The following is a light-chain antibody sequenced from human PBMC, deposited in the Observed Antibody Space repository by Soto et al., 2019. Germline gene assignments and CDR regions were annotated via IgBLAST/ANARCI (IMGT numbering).Light chain of an antibody. Sequence: QLVLTQPPSVSGAPGQRVTISCTGSSSNIGAGYDVHWYQQLPGTAPKLLIYGNSNRPSGVPDRFSGSKSGTSASLAITGLQAEDEADYYCQSYDSSLSGPYVFGTGTKLPS. CDR3: QSYDSSLSGPYV. CDR2: GNS. CDR1: SSNIGAGYD. J-gene: IGLJ1*01. V-gene: IGLV1-40*01.